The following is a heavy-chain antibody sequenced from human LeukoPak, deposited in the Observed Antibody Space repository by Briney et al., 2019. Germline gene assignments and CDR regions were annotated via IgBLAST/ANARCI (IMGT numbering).Heavy chain of an antibody. CDR3: ARYSYYGSNDY. CDR1: GYTFTSYG. CDR2: ISAYNGNT. V-gene: IGHV1-18*01. D-gene: IGHD3-10*01. J-gene: IGHJ4*02. Sequence: ASVKVSFKASGYTFTSYGISWVRPAPGQGLEWMGWISAYNGNTNYAQKLQGRVTMTTDTSTSTAYMELRSLRSDDTAVYYCARYSYYGSNDYWGQGTLVTVSS.